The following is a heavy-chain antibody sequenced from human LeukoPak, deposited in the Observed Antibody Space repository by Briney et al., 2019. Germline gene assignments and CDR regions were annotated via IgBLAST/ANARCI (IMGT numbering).Heavy chain of an antibody. CDR2: ISGSDGNT. Sequence: GGSLRLSCAASGFTFNSYAMSWVRQAPGKGLEWVSTISGSDGNTYYADSVKGRFTISRDNSKNTLYPQMNSLRAEDTAVYYCAKAYCTNGVCLDYWGQGTLVTVSS. J-gene: IGHJ4*02. D-gene: IGHD2-8*01. V-gene: IGHV3-23*01. CDR1: GFTFNSYA. CDR3: AKAYCTNGVCLDY.